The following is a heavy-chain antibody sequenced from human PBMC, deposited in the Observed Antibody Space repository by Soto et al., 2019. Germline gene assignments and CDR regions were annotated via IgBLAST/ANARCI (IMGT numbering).Heavy chain of an antibody. CDR3: ARDIYSSNWGNYYYYYGMDV. CDR1: GFTFSSYS. Sequence: AGGSLRLSCAASGFTFSSYSMNWVRQAPGKGVEWVSSISSSSSYIYYADSVKGRFTISRDNAKNQLYLQMNSLRAEDTAVYYWARDIYSSNWGNYYYYYGMDVWGQGTTVTVSS. CDR2: ISSSSSYI. J-gene: IGHJ6*02. V-gene: IGHV3-21*01. D-gene: IGHD6-13*01.